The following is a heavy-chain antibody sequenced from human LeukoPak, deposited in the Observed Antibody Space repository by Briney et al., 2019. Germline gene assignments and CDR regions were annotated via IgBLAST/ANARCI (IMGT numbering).Heavy chain of an antibody. J-gene: IGHJ4*02. CDR1: DFTVRSNY. D-gene: IGHD2-15*01. CDR2: IYAGGAT. CDR3: AKGRYSGYCSGGNCYADYFDS. V-gene: IGHV3-53*01. Sequence: GGSLRLSCAASDFTVRSNYMNWVRQAPGKGLEWVSVIYAGGATFYADSVKGRSTISRDNSKNTLYLQMNSLRAEDTAVYYCAKGRYSGYCSGGNCYADYFDSWGQGALVTVSS.